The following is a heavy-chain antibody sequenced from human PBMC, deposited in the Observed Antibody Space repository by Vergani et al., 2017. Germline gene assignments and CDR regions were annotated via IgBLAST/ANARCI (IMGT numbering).Heavy chain of an antibody. CDR1: GFSLSTSGVG. J-gene: IGHJ6*03. CDR3: SSSSVVRGTNPAYDYYYMNV. CDR2: IYWNDDK. V-gene: IGHV2-5*01. D-gene: IGHD3-10*01. Sequence: QITLMESGPTLVKPTQTLTLTCTFSGFSLSTSGVGVGWIRQPPGKALEWLALIYWNDDKRYSPSLKSRLIITKDTSKNQVVLTMTNMDPVDTATYYCSSSSVVRGTNPAYDYYYMNVWGEGTTVTVS.